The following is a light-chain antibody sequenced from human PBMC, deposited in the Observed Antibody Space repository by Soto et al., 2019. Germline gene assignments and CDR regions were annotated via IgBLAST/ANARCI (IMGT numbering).Light chain of an antibody. J-gene: IGKJ4*01. CDR2: AAS. CDR3: QKYDSVLLI. CDR1: QAINNY. Sequence: DIQMTQSPSSLCASVGDRVTITCRASQAINNYVAWYQQKPGQCPQLLIYAASTLQSGVPSRFSGSGSGTDFTLTISSLQTEDAATYYCQKYDSVLLIFGGGTKVEVK. V-gene: IGKV1-27*01.